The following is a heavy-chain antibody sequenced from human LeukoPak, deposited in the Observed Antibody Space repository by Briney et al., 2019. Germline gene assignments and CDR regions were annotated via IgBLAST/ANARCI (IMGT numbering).Heavy chain of an antibody. CDR2: ISSSGSTI. CDR1: GFTFSDYY. Sequence: GGSLRLSCAASGFTFSDYYMSWIRQAPGKGLEWVSYISSSGSTIYYADSVKGRFTISRDNAKNSLYLQMNSVRAEDTAVYYCATDGGPAYSSSWYLYWGQGSLVTVSS. V-gene: IGHV3-11*04. CDR3: ATDGGPAYSSSWYLY. D-gene: IGHD6-13*01. J-gene: IGHJ4*02.